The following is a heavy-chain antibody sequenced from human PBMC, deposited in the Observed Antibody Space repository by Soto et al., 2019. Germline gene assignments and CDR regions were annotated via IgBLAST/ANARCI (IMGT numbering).Heavy chain of an antibody. J-gene: IGHJ4*02. CDR2: VFHRGTT. CDR1: GSSISSAYY. V-gene: IGHV4-38-2*02. Sequence: SETLSLTCNVSGSSISSAYYWGWVRQPPGRGLEWIGSVFHRGTTYYNPSLMSRVTISLDTSKNQFSLKLSSVTAADTAVYYCASDFWTGYPLFDYWGQGALVTVSS. CDR3: ASDFWTGYPLFDY. D-gene: IGHD3-3*01.